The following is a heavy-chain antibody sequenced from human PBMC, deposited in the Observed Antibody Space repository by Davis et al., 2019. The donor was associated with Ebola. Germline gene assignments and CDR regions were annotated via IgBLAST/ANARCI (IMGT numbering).Heavy chain of an antibody. D-gene: IGHD6-13*01. Sequence: PSETLSLTCGVYGGSFSDYYWSWIRQAPGKGLAWIGEINHIGTTNYNASLTSRVIISIDTSNNHFSLNLNSVTAADTAVYYCARVNSTSWFDYWGQGTLVTVSS. CDR1: GGSFSDYY. CDR3: ARVNSTSWFDY. CDR2: INHIGTT. V-gene: IGHV4-34*01. J-gene: IGHJ4*02.